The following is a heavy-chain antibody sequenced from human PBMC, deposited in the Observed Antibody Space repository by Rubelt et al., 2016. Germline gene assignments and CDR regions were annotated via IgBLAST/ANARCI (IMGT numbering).Heavy chain of an antibody. Sequence: QVQLGQSGAEVKKPGASVKVSCKASGYTLTAYAIHWVRQAPGQRLEWMGWINDDNENTKYSRKFQGRVTITRDTSASTAYMGLKSLGSEDSAVYYCARTQGYYHYYAMDFWGQGTTVTVSS. CDR1: GYTLTAYA. J-gene: IGHJ6*02. CDR3: ARTQGYYHYYAMDF. V-gene: IGHV1-3*01. CDR2: INDDNENT.